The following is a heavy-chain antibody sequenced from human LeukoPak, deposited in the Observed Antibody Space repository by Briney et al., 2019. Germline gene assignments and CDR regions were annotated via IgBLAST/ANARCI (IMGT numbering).Heavy chain of an antibody. CDR3: ATGGYSYGYASDYYYGMDV. D-gene: IGHD5-18*01. CDR2: IYYSGST. V-gene: IGHV4-39*01. CDR1: GGSISSSSYY. J-gene: IGHJ6*02. Sequence: SETLSLTCTVSGGSISSSSYYWGWIRQPPGKGLEWIGSIYYSGSTYYNPSLKSRVTISVDTSKNQFSLKLSSVTAADTAAYYCATGGYSYGYASDYYYGMDVWGQGTTVTVSS.